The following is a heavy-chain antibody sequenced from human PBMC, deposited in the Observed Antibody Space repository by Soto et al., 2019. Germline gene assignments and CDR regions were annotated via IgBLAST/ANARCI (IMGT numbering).Heavy chain of an antibody. CDR2: IYYSGST. J-gene: IGHJ4*02. D-gene: IGHD3-22*01. Sequence: SETLSLTYTVSGCSISTSSYYWGWIRQPPGKGLEWIGSIYYSGSTCYNPSLKSRVTISVDTSKNQFSLKLSSVTAADTAVYYCARDYDSSGDYWGQGTLVTVS. CDR1: GCSISTSSYY. CDR3: ARDYDSSGDY. V-gene: IGHV4-39*01.